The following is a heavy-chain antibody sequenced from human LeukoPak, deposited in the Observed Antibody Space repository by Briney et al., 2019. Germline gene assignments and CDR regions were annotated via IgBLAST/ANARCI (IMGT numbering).Heavy chain of an antibody. CDR3: ARDRGSYYLSGDY. D-gene: IGHD1-26*01. CDR2: ISSSSTYI. V-gene: IGHV3-21*01. J-gene: IGHJ4*02. CDR1: GFTFSSYS. Sequence: PGGSLRLSCAASGFTFSSYSMNWVRQAPGKGLVWVSSISSSSTYIYYADSLKGRFTISRDNAKNSLYLQMNSLRAEDTAVYYCARDRGSYYLSGDYWGQGTLVTVSS.